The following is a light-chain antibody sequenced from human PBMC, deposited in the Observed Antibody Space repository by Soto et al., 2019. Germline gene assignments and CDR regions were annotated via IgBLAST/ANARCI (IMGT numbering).Light chain of an antibody. Sequence: DIPMTQYASSLSASVGHRFTITCLASQSISSYLNWYQQKPGKAPKLLIYAASSLQSGVPSRFSGSGSGTDFTLTISCLQSEDFATYYCQQSNNHPISFGQGTRLEIK. CDR1: QSISSY. J-gene: IGKJ5*01. CDR3: QQSNNHPIS. CDR2: AAS. V-gene: IGKV1-39*01.